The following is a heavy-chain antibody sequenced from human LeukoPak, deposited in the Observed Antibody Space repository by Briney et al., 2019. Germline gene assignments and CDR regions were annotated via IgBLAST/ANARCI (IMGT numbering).Heavy chain of an antibody. J-gene: IGHJ5*02. CDR2: INGDGSTT. CDR3: ATVRSGSWDWFDP. Sequence: PGGSLRLSCAASGFTFSNYWMNWVRQAPGKGLVWVSRINGDGSTTTYVDSVKGRFTISRDNAKNTVYLQMNSLRVDDTAVYYCATVRSGSWDWFDPWGQGTLVTVSS. V-gene: IGHV3-74*01. D-gene: IGHD3-10*01. CDR1: GFTFSNYW.